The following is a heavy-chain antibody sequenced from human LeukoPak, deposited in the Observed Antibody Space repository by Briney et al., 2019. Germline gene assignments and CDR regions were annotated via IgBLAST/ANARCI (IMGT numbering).Heavy chain of an antibody. Sequence: GRSLRLSCAASGFTFSNYGMHWVRQAPGEGLEWVAIISYDGSNKYYADSVKGRFTISRDNSKNTLYLQMNSLRAEDTAVYFCARRRYYYDSSGYTVYYFDYWGQGTLVTVSS. V-gene: IGHV3-30*03. J-gene: IGHJ4*02. D-gene: IGHD3-22*01. CDR1: GFTFSNYG. CDR3: ARRRYYYDSSGYTVYYFDY. CDR2: ISYDGSNK.